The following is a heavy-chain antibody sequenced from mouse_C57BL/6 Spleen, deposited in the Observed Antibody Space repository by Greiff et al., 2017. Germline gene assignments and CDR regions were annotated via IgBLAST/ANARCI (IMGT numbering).Heavy chain of an antibody. D-gene: IGHD2-1*01. J-gene: IGHJ1*03. CDR2: ISGGGGNT. CDR1: GFTFSSYT. Sequence: EVMLVESGGGLVKPGGSLKLSCAASGFTFSSYTMSWVRQTPEKRLEWVATISGGGGNTYYPDSVKGRFTISRDNAKNTLYLQMSSLRSEDTALYYCARGGYYGNFRGYFDVWGTGTTVTVSS. V-gene: IGHV5-9*01. CDR3: ARGGYYGNFRGYFDV.